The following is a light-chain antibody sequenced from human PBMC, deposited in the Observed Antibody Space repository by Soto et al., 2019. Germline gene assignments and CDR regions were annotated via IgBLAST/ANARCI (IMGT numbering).Light chain of an antibody. J-gene: IGLJ3*02. CDR2: DVS. V-gene: IGLV2-14*01. Sequence: QSVLTQPASVSGSPGQSITISCIGTRSDVGGYNYVSWYQQHPGKVPKLMIYDVSNRPSGVSNRFSGSKSGNTASLTISGLQAEDEADYYCSSYTTGSTWVFGGGTTLTVL. CDR3: SSYTTGSTWV. CDR1: RSDVGGYNY.